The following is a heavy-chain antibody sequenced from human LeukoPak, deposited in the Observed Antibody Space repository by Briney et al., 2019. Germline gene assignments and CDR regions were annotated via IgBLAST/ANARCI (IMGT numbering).Heavy chain of an antibody. J-gene: IGHJ4*02. V-gene: IGHV1-2*06. CDR3: ARDRYYGSGAFYNVFDY. CDR1: GYTFTGYY. CDR2: IDPNSGVT. D-gene: IGHD3-10*01. Sequence: ASVKVSCKASGYTFTGYYMHWVRQAPGQGLEWMGRIDPNSGVTNYAQKFQGRVTVTRDTSISTAYMDLSRLRSDDTAVYYCARDRYYGSGAFYNVFDYWGQGTLDTVSS.